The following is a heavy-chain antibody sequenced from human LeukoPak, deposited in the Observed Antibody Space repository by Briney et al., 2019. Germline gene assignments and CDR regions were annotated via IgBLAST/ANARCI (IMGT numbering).Heavy chain of an antibody. D-gene: IGHD6-19*01. J-gene: IGHJ4*02. CDR3: ARVAGIAVAAGDY. CDR2: IRYDGSNK. CDR1: GFTFSSYG. V-gene: IGHV3-30*02. Sequence: GGSLRLSCAASGFTFSSYGMHWVRQAPGKGLEWVAFIRYDGSNKYYADSVKGRFTISRDNSKNTLYLQMNSLRAEDTAVYYCARVAGIAVAAGDYWGQGTLVTASS.